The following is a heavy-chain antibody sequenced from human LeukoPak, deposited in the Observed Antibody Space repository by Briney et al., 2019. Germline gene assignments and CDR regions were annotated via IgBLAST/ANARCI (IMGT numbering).Heavy chain of an antibody. CDR1: GYTFSRYG. V-gene: IGHV1-18*01. J-gene: IGHJ6*02. Sequence: ASVKVSCKAIGYTFSRYGISWVRQAPGQGLEWMGWISAHNGNTKYEEKLQGRVTMTTDTSTSTAYMEMRSLRFDDTAVYYCARDTLVDLEWSTDYQYYGMDVWGQGTRVTVAS. CDR2: ISAHNGNT. CDR3: ARDTLVDLEWSTDYQYYGMDV. D-gene: IGHD3-3*01.